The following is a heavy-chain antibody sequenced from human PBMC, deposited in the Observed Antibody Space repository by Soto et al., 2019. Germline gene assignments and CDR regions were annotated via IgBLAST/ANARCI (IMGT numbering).Heavy chain of an antibody. J-gene: IGHJ4*02. V-gene: IGHV4-30-4*01. CDR2: ISYSGGT. D-gene: IGHD3-10*02. CDR1: GNPISVDDHY. CDR3: ARDRGYYVSVFWSTHGPFEY. Sequence: QVQLQESGPGVVRSSQTLSLTCTVSGNPISVDDHYWNWIRQSPGRGLEWIGYISYSGGTYYNPSLRGRVTIAIDTSRNQFSLERRSVTAADPAVYYGARDRGYYVSVFWSTHGPFEYGGQGSLVTAPS.